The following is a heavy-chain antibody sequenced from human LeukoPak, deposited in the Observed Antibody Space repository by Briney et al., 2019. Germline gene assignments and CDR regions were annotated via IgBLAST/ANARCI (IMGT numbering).Heavy chain of an antibody. CDR1: GFTFSSYA. CDR3: ARDYPLRSKRVAFDI. CDR2: IYSGGST. D-gene: IGHD2/OR15-2a*01. Sequence: PGGSLRLSCAASGFTFSSYAMSWVGQAPGKGLEWVSVIYSGGSTYYADSVKGRFTISRDNSKNTLYLQMNSLRAEDTAVYYCARDYPLRSKRVAFDIWGQGAMVTVSS. V-gene: IGHV3-66*02. J-gene: IGHJ3*02.